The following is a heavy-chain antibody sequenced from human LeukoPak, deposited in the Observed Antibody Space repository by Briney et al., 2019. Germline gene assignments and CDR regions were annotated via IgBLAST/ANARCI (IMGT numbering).Heavy chain of an antibody. D-gene: IGHD4-17*01. J-gene: IGHJ6*02. V-gene: IGHV4-39*01. Sequence: PGGSLRLSCAASGFTFSSYAITWVRQPPGKGLEWIGSIYYSGSTYYNPSLKSRVTISVDTSKNQFSLKLSSVTAADTAVYYCASCLDYGDYAPHLTLIPTCYYGMDVWGQGTTVTVSS. CDR1: GFTFSSYAIT. CDR2: IYYSGST. CDR3: ASCLDYGDYAPHLTLIPTCYYGMDV.